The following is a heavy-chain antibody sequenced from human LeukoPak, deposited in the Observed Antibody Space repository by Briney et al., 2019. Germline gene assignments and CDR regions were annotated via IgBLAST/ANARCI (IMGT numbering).Heavy chain of an antibody. D-gene: IGHD6-19*01. J-gene: IGHJ4*02. CDR3: AKDLGRGSSGWYGTFDY. V-gene: IGHV3-30*02. Sequence: GGSLRLSCAASGFTFSGYGMHWVRQAPGKGLEWVTFIRFDGTNKSYADSVKGRFTISRDNSKNTLYLQMNSLRAEDTAVYYCAKDLGRGSSGWYGTFDYWGQGTLVTVSS. CDR1: GFTFSGYG. CDR2: IRFDGTNK.